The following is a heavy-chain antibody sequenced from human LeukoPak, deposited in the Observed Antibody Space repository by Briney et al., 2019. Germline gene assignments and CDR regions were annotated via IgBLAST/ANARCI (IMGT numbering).Heavy chain of an antibody. CDR1: GGSISSSSYY. CDR2: INHSGST. D-gene: IGHD3-10*01. Sequence: KTSETLSLTCTVSGGSISSSSYYWGWIRQPPGKGLEWIGEINHSGSTNYNPSLKSRVTISVDTSKNQFSLKLSSVTAADTAVYYCARQGVRGASNYFDYWGQGTLVTVSS. CDR3: ARQGVRGASNYFDY. V-gene: IGHV4-39*01. J-gene: IGHJ4*02.